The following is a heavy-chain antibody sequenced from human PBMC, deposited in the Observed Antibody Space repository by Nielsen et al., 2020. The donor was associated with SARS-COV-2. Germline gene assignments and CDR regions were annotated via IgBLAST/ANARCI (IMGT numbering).Heavy chain of an antibody. D-gene: IGHD6-19*01. J-gene: IGHJ4*02. Sequence: GESLKISCAASGFTFSSYWMSWVRQAPGKGLEWVANIKQDGSEKYYVDSVKGRFTISRDNAKNSLYLQMNSLRAEDTAVYYCARLHKQWLVLGYYFDYWGQGTLVTVSS. CDR2: IKQDGSEK. CDR3: ARLHKQWLVLGYYFDY. V-gene: IGHV3-7*03. CDR1: GFTFSSYW.